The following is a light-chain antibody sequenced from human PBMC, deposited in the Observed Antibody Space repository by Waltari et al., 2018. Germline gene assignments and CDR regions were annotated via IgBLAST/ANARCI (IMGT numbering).Light chain of an antibody. J-gene: IGLJ3*02. CDR1: SSNIGSNT. CDR2: NDD. CDR3: AAWDDTLKGL. V-gene: IGLV1-44*01. Sequence: QSVLTQPPSASGAPGQRITITCSIGSSNIGSNTVHWYQQFPGTAPKPLMFNDDQRASGVPGRFSGSRSVTSASLAISGLQSEDEATYYCAAWDDTLKGLFGGGTTLTVL.